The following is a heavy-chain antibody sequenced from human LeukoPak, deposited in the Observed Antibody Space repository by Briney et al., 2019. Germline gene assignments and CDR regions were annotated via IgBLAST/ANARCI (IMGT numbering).Heavy chain of an antibody. CDR3: VRAADYGDYGGFDY. Sequence: GGSLRLSCAASEFTFSRYWMHWVRQAPGKGLVWVARIISDGSYTNYADSVKGRFTISRDNAKNTLYLQMHSLRAEDTAVYYCVRAADYGDYGGFDYWGQGTLVTISS. CDR1: EFTFSRYW. CDR2: IISDGSYT. J-gene: IGHJ4*02. D-gene: IGHD4-17*01. V-gene: IGHV3-74*01.